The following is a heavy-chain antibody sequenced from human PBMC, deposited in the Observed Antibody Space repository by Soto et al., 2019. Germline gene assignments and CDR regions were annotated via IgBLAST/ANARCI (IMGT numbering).Heavy chain of an antibody. Sequence: EVQLVESCGGLVQPGRSLRLSCAASGFIFDDYAMHWVRQAPGKGLQWVSSISWTSGTIVYADSVEGRFTIYRDNAKNSLYLQMNSLRPVETAFSYCTKGRSTSCFAPVDYWGQGTLVTVSS. D-gene: IGHD2-2*01. CDR2: ISWTSGTI. J-gene: IGHJ4*02. V-gene: IGHV3-9*01. CDR3: TKGRSTSCFAPVDY. CDR1: GFIFDDYA.